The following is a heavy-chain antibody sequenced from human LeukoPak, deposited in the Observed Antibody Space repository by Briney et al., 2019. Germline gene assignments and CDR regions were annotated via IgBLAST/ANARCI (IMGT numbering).Heavy chain of an antibody. CDR3: ARGGVLKSLDY. Sequence: PSETLSLTCTVSGGSISSYYWSWIRQPPGKGLDWIGYICSPGTTNYNPSLKSRVTISVDTSKNQFSLKLRSVTAADTAVYYCARGGVLKSLDYWGQGTLVTVSS. J-gene: IGHJ4*02. CDR2: ICSPGTT. D-gene: IGHD3-16*01. V-gene: IGHV4-59*01. CDR1: GGSISSYY.